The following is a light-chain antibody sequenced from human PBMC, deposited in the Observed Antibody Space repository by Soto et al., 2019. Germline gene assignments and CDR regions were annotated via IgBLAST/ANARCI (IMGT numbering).Light chain of an antibody. CDR1: QSVSSSY. CDR3: QQYGSSPYT. J-gene: IGKJ2*01. CDR2: AAS. V-gene: IGKV3-20*01. Sequence: EIVLTQSPGTLSLSPEERATLSCRASQSVSSSYLAWYRQKPGQAPRLLIYAASSRATGIPDRFSGTGSGTDFTLPISRLEPEDFAVYYCQQYGSSPYTFGQGTKLEIK.